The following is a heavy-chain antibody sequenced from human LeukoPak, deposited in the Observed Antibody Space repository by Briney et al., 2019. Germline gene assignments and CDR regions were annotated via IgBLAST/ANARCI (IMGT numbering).Heavy chain of an antibody. J-gene: IGHJ4*02. CDR3: ARAGLGIAVAATDY. CDR2: LDPSDSYT. V-gene: IGHV5-10-1*01. CDR1: GYSFTSYW. Sequence: HGESLKISCKGSGYSFTSYWISWVRQMPGKGLEWMGRLDPSDSYTNYSPSFQGHVTISADKSISTAYLQWSSLKASDTAMYYCARAGLGIAVAATDYWGQGTLVTVSS. D-gene: IGHD6-19*01.